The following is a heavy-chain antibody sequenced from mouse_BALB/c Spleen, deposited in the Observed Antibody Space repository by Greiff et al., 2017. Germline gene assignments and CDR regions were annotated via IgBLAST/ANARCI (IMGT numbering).Heavy chain of an antibody. Sequence: VKLMESGPGLVAPSQSLSITCTVSGFSLTSYGVHWVRQPPGKGLEWLGVIWAGGSTNYNSALMSRLSISKDNSKSQVFLKMNSLQTDDTAMYYCARDGYYGWFAYWGQVTLVTVSA. CDR1: GFSLTSYG. CDR2: IWAGGST. V-gene: IGHV2-9*02. CDR3: ARDGYYGWFAY. J-gene: IGHJ3*01. D-gene: IGHD2-3*01.